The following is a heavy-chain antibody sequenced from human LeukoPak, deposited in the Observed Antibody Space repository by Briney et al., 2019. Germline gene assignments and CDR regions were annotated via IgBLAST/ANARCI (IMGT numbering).Heavy chain of an antibody. CDR1: GFTFSRLG. Sequence: GGPLRLSCAPSGFTFSRLGMQWVRQAPGKGLEGVAVIHNDGTMGQYAGSVKGRFTISKDFSRNTLHLQMHSLRDDDTAVYYCAKEGDEFRGYLDVWGKGTTVTVSS. CDR2: IHNDGTMG. J-gene: IGHJ6*04. CDR3: AKEGDEFRGYLDV. D-gene: IGHD5-12*01. V-gene: IGHV3-30*02.